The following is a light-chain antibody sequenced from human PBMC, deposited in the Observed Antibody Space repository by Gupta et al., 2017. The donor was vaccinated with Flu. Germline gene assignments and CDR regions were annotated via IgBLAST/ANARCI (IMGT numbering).Light chain of an antibody. J-gene: IGLJ3*02. CDR3: CSYAGSSTVV. Sequence: QSALTQPASVSGSPTQSITISCTGTSSDVGSFNLVSWYQQHPGKAPKLMIYDVTKRPSGISNRFSGSKSGNTASLTISGLQAEDEADYYCCSYAGSSTVVFGGGTRLTVL. CDR1: SSDVGSFNL. CDR2: DVT. V-gene: IGLV2-23*02.